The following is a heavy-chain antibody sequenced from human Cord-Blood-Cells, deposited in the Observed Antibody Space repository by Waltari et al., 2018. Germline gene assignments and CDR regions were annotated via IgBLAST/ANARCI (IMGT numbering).Heavy chain of an antibody. CDR1: GFTFSSYW. CDR3: ARDSVDTAMALADY. V-gene: IGHV3-7*01. J-gene: IGHJ4*02. CDR2: IKQDGSEK. Sequence: AASGFTFSSYWMSWVRQAPGKGLEWEANIKQDGSEKYYVDSVKGRFTISRDNAKNSLYLQMNSLRAEDTAVYYCARDSVDTAMALADYWGQGTLVTVSS. D-gene: IGHD5-18*01.